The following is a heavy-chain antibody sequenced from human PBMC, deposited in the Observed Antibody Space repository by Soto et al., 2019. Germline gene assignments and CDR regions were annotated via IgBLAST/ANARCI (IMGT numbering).Heavy chain of an antibody. CDR2: IYSGGST. V-gene: IGHV3-53*01. CDR3: ARAGLLPYFQH. CDR1: RLPVHSTY. D-gene: IGHD2-21*01. Sequence: GGARRLSCATARLPVHSTYLTWVREAPGKGLEWVSVIYSGGSTFYADSVKGRFTISRDNSKNTLYLHMNSLRAEDTAVYYCARAGLLPYFQHWGQG. J-gene: IGHJ1*01.